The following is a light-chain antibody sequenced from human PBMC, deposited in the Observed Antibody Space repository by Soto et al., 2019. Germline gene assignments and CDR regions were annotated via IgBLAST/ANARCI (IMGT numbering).Light chain of an antibody. J-gene: IGLJ1*01. Sequence: QSVLTQPASVSGSPGQSITISCTGTSSDVGAYNFVSWYQQHPGKAPKLMIYDVSDRPSGVSNRFSGSKSGNTASLTISGLQAEDEADYYCSSYTTSSSYFFGTGTKSPS. CDR2: DVS. CDR1: SSDVGAYNF. V-gene: IGLV2-14*01. CDR3: SSYTTSSSYF.